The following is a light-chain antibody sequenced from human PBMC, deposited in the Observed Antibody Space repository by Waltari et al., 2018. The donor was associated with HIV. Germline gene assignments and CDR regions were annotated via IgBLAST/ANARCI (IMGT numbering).Light chain of an antibody. CDR3: QQRTPVA. Sequence: EIVLTQSPATLSLSPGQRATLSCRASQSIGSYLAWYQQKPGQAPRLLIFDASNKATGTPARFSGSGSGTDFTLTISSLEAEDFAVYYFQQRTPVAFAQGTRLEIK. J-gene: IGKJ5*01. V-gene: IGKV3-11*01. CDR1: QSIGSY. CDR2: DAS.